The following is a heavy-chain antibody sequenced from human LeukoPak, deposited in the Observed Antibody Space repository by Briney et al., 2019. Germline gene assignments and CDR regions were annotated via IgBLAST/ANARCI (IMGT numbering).Heavy chain of an antibody. D-gene: IGHD1-26*01. CDR2: ISSSSSYI. CDR1: GFTFSSYS. Sequence: GGSLRLSCAASGFTFSSYSMNWVRQAPGKGLEWVSSISSSSSYIYYADSVKGRFTISRDNSKNTLYLQMNSLRAEDTAVYYCARSIVGATFYYYYMDVWGKGTTVTVSS. CDR3: ARSIVGATFYYYYMDV. J-gene: IGHJ6*03. V-gene: IGHV3-21*01.